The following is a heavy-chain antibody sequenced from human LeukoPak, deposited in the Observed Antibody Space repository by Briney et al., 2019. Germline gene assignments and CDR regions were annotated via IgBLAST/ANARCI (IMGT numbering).Heavy chain of an antibody. CDR1: GFTFSSYA. Sequence: GGSLRLSCAASGFTFSSYAMSWVRQAPGKGLEWVSAISGSGGSTYYAGSVKGRFTISRDNSKNTLYLQMNSLGAEDTAVYYCAKEGNQYYDTFDYWGQGTLVTVSS. CDR3: AKEGNQYYDTFDY. D-gene: IGHD3-22*01. CDR2: ISGSGGST. V-gene: IGHV3-23*01. J-gene: IGHJ4*02.